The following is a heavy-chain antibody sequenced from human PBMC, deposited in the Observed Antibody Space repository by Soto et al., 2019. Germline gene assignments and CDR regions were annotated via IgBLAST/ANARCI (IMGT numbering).Heavy chain of an antibody. Sequence: SETLSLTCTVSGGSISSSSYYWGWIRQPPGKGLEWIGSIYYSGSTYYNPSLKSRVTISVDTSKSQFSLKLSSVTAADTAVYYCATGGNYDYGMDVWGQGTTVTVSS. J-gene: IGHJ6*02. V-gene: IGHV4-39*01. CDR3: ATGGNYDYGMDV. CDR2: IYYSGST. CDR1: GGSISSSSYY. D-gene: IGHD3-10*01.